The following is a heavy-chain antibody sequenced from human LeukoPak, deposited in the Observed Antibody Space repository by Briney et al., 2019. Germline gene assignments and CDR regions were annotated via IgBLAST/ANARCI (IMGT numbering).Heavy chain of an antibody. CDR2: IKQDGSEK. CDR3: ASDSSFYYGSGTYGYGMDV. V-gene: IGHV3-7*03. Sequence: GGSLRLSCAASGFTFSSYWMSWVRQAPGKGLEWVANIKQDGSEKYYVDSVKGRFTISRDNAKNSLYLQMNSLRAEDTAVYFCASDSSFYYGSGTYGYGMDVWGKGTTVTVSS. J-gene: IGHJ6*04. CDR1: GFTFSSYW. D-gene: IGHD3-10*01.